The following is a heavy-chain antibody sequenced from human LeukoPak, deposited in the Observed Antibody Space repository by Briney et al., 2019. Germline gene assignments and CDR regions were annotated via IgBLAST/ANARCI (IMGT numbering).Heavy chain of an antibody. D-gene: IGHD1-1*01. CDR2: IYYSGST. CDR1: GGSISSYY. V-gene: IGHV4-59*08. J-gene: IGHJ4*02. CDR3: ARHSTASGYLNYFDY. Sequence: SETLSLTCTVSGGSISSYYWSWIRQPPGKGLEWIGYIYYSGSTNYNPSLKSRVTISVDTSKTQFSLKLSSVTAADTAVYYCARHSTASGYLNYFDYWGQGTLVTVSS.